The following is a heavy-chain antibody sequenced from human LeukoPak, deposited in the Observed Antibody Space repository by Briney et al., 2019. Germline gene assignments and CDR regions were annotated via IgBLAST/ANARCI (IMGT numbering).Heavy chain of an antibody. Sequence: GGALRLSCADPGFTFCDSYMSWIRQALGKGLEWVSYISSSGSNIYYADSVKGRFTISRDNAKNSLYLQMNSLRAEDTAVYYCARDQQRVDYGDYVTHWGQGTLVTVSS. CDR3: ARDQQRVDYGDYVTH. J-gene: IGHJ4*02. CDR1: GFTFCDSY. V-gene: IGHV3-11*01. CDR2: ISSSGSNI. D-gene: IGHD4-17*01.